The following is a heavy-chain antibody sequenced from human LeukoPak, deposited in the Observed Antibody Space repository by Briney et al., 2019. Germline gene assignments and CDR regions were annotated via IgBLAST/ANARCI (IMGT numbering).Heavy chain of an antibody. CDR2: TYYRSKWYN. V-gene: IGHV6-1*01. J-gene: IGHJ6*03. Sequence: SQTLSLTCAISGDSVSSNTAAWHWIRQSPSSGLEWLGRTYYRSKWYNEYALSVKSRITINPDTSKNQFSLQLNSVTPEDTAVYYCARDGEKGDSPNFSYYMDVWGKGTTVPVSS. CDR1: GDSVSSNTAA. CDR3: ARDGEKGDSPNFSYYMDV. D-gene: IGHD2-21*02.